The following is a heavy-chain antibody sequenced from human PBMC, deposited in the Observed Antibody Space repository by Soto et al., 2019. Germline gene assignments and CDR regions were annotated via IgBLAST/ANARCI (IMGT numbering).Heavy chain of an antibody. V-gene: IGHV3-21*01. D-gene: IGHD2-2*01. CDR1: GFHFTNYG. Sequence: LRLSCAVAGFHFTNYGITWVRQAPGKGLEWVSSVSKSDYTYYSDSVTGRFTFSRDNAKNSVSLQMNTLRAEDTAVYYCAREDSIIIPAVSDFWGQRTLVTVSS. J-gene: IGHJ4*02. CDR2: VSKSDYT. CDR3: AREDSIIIPAVSDF.